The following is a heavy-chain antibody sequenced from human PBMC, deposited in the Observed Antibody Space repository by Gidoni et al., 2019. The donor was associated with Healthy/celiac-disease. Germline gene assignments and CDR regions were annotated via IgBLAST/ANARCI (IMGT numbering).Heavy chain of an antibody. D-gene: IGHD3-10*01. CDR1: GGSISSYY. J-gene: IGHJ4*02. V-gene: IGHV4-59*01. CDR3: ARAPYGSGSYLIDY. Sequence: QVQLQESGPGLVKPSETLSPTCPVSGGSISSYYWSWIRQPPGKGLEWIGYIYYSGSTNYNPSLKSRVTISVDTSKNQFSLKLSSVTAADTAVYYCARAPYGSGSYLIDYWGQGTLVTVSS. CDR2: IYYSGST.